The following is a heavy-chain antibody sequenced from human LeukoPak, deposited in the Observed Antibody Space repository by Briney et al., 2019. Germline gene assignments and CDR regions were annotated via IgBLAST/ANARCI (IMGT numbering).Heavy chain of an antibody. CDR1: GCTVITND. D-gene: IGHD1-14*01. Sequence: PGGSLRLSCAAAGCTVITNDMTWVRQAPGKGLEWVSGLYSDSNTKYADSVQGRFTISRDNSKNTLYLEMNSLSPDDTAVYYCARGVEPLAANTLAYWGQGTLVTVSS. V-gene: IGHV3-53*01. CDR3: ARGVEPLAANTLAY. CDR2: LYSDSNT. J-gene: IGHJ4*02.